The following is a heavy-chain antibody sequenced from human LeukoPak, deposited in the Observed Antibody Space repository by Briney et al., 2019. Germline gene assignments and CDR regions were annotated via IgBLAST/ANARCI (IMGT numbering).Heavy chain of an antibody. J-gene: IGHJ5*02. D-gene: IGHD3-10*01. Sequence: PSETLSLTCTVSGGSISRYYWSWIRQPPGKGLEWIGYIYYSGSTNYHPSLKSRVTISVDTSKNQFSLKLSSVTAADTAVYYCARDTYYYGSGSYDPWGQGTLVTVSS. CDR1: GGSISRYY. V-gene: IGHV4-59*01. CDR3: ARDTYYYGSGSYDP. CDR2: IYYSGST.